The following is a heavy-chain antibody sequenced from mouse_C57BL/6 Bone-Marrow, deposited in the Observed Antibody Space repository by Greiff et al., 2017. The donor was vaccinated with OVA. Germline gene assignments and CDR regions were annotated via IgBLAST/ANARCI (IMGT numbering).Heavy chain of an antibody. CDR2: FYPGGGSI. Sequence: QVQLQQSGAELVKPGASVKLSCKASGYTFTEYPIHWVKQRSGQGLEWIGWFYPGGGSIKYNEKFKDKATLTAAKCSRKGYRERRRLTSEDSAVYFGARHEGYYKGYYAMDYWGQGTSVTVSS. CDR1: GYTFTEYP. D-gene: IGHD2-3*01. CDR3: ARHEGYYKGYYAMDY. V-gene: IGHV1-62-2*01. J-gene: IGHJ4*01.